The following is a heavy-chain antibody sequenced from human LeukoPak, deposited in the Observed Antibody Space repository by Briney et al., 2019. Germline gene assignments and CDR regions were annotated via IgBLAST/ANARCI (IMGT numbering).Heavy chain of an antibody. J-gene: IGHJ4*02. V-gene: IGHV3-23*01. D-gene: IGHD3-22*01. Sequence: GSLRLSCAASGFTFSSYAMTWVRQTPGKGLEWVSAISGGGGSTYYADSVKGRFTISRDNSKNTLYLQMNSLRAEDTAVYYCAKGPYDSSGYPDYWGQGTLVTVSS. CDR3: AKGPYDSSGYPDY. CDR2: ISGGGGST. CDR1: GFTFSSYA.